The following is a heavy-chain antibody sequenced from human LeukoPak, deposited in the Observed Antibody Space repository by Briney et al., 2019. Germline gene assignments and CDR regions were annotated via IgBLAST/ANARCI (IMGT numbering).Heavy chain of an antibody. Sequence: SETLSLTCAVYGGPFSGYYWSWIRQPPGKGLEWIGSIYYAGSTYYNSSLKSRVTISVDTSKNQFSLRMSFVSAADTAVYYCASIAAAGNEWGQGALVIVSS. D-gene: IGHD6-13*01. CDR1: GGPFSGYY. J-gene: IGHJ4*02. CDR2: IYYAGST. CDR3: ASIAAAGNE. V-gene: IGHV4-34*01.